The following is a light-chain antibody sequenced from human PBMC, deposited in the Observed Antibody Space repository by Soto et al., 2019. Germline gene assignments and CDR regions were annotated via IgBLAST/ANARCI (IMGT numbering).Light chain of an antibody. CDR2: EVS. CDR1: SSDVGGYNY. CDR3: SSYTSSSTEV. Sequence: QSALAQPASVYGSPGQSITISCTGTSSDVGGYNYVSWYQQHPGKAPKLMIYEVSNRPSGVSNRFSGSKSGNTASLTISGLQAEDEADYYCSSYTSSSTEVFGTGTKATVL. V-gene: IGLV2-14*01. J-gene: IGLJ1*01.